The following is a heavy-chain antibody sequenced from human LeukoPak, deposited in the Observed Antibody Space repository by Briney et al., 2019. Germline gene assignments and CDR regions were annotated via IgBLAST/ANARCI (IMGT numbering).Heavy chain of an antibody. Sequence: GGSLRLSCAASGFSFSSHAMCWVRQAPGKGLEWVSSIDISGGSTYYADSVQGRFTISRDNSKNTLYLQMNSLRAEDTALYYCANEVRPNDYWGQGTLFTVPS. J-gene: IGHJ4*02. V-gene: IGHV3-23*01. CDR2: IDISGGST. D-gene: IGHD1-1*01. CDR1: GFSFSSHA. CDR3: ANEVRPNDY.